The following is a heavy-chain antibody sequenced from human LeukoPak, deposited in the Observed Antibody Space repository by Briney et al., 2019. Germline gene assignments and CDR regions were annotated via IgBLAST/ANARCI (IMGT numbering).Heavy chain of an antibody. CDR2: ISSSSSYI. J-gene: IGHJ4*02. CDR1: GFNFIDYS. D-gene: IGHD1/OR15-1a*01. CDR3: ATYNWNTVGY. V-gene: IGHV3-21*01. Sequence: GGSLRLSCAASGFNFIDYSMNWVRQAPGKGLEWVSSISSSSSYIYYADSVKGRFTISRDNAKNSLYLQMNSLRAEDTAVYYCATYNWNTVGYWGQGTLVTVSS.